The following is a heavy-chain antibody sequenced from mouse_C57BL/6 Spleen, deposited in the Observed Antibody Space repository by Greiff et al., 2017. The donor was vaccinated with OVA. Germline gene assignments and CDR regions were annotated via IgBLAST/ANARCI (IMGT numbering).Heavy chain of an antibody. Sequence: VHVKQSGPELVKPGASVKISCKASGYSFTGYYMNWVKQSPEKSLEWIGEINPSTGGTTYNQKFKAKATLTVDKSSSTAYMQLKSLTSEDSAVYYCAGIYYDYDWDYWGQGTTLTVSS. D-gene: IGHD2-4*01. CDR3: AGIYYDYDWDY. CDR1: GYSFTGYY. V-gene: IGHV1-42*01. CDR2: INPSTGGT. J-gene: IGHJ2*01.